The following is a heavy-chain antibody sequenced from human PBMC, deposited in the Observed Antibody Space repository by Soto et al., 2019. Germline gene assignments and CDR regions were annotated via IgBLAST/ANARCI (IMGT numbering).Heavy chain of an antibody. J-gene: IGHJ4*02. Sequence: SGGSLRLSCAASGFTFSSYGMHWVRQAPGKGLEWVAVIWYDGSNKYYADSVKGRFTISRDNSKNTLYLQMNSLRAEDTAVYYCARETGQYSSGWVKFGYWGQGTLVTVS. D-gene: IGHD6-19*01. CDR1: GFTFSSYG. V-gene: IGHV3-33*01. CDR2: IWYDGSNK. CDR3: ARETGQYSSGWVKFGY.